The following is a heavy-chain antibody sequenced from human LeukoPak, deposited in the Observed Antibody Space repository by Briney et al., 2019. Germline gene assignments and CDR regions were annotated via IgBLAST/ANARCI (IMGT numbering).Heavy chain of an antibody. Sequence: GGSLRLSCEASGLTFSKSWMHWVRQAPGKGLVWVSRIDNDGRTTSYADSVKGRFTISRDNAKNTLYLQMNSLRAEDTAVYYCARVSSLGMNEHYQHWGQGTLVTVPS. CDR3: ARVSSLGMNEHYQH. CDR2: IDNDGRTT. CDR1: GLTFSKSW. V-gene: IGHV3-74*01. J-gene: IGHJ1*01. D-gene: IGHD3-16*01.